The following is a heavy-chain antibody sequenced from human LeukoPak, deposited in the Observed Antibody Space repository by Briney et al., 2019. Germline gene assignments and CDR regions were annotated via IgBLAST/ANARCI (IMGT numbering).Heavy chain of an antibody. J-gene: IGHJ4*02. V-gene: IGHV3-11*01. D-gene: IGHD7-27*01. CDR2: ISSSGSTK. CDR1: GFTFSDYY. CDR3: AKELLGNFDY. Sequence: GGSLRLSCAASGFTFSDYYMSWIRQAPGKGLEWVSYISSSGSTKYYADSVKGRFTISRDNAKNSYLQMKSLRAEDTALYYCAKELLGNFDYWGQGTLVTVSS.